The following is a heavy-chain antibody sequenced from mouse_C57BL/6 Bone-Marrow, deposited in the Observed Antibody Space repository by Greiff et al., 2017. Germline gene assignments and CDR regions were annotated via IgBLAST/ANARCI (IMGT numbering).Heavy chain of an antibody. J-gene: IGHJ4*01. CDR3: ARDGNCGAMDY. Sequence: QVQLQQPGAELVKPGASVKLSCKASGYTFTSYWMTWVKQRPGQGLEWIGDIHPGSGSTNYNEKFKSKATLTVDTSSSTAYMQLSSLTSEDSAVYYYARDGNCGAMDYWGQGTSVTVSS. CDR2: IHPGSGST. D-gene: IGHD2-1*01. CDR1: GYTFTSYW. V-gene: IGHV1-55*01.